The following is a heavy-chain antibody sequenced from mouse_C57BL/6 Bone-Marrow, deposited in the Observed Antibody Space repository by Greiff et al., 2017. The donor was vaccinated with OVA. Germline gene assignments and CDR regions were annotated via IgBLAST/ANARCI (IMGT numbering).Heavy chain of an antibody. V-gene: IGHV1-64*01. CDR1: GYTFTSYW. CDR2: IHPNSGST. J-gene: IGHJ2*01. CDR3: ERESRGHAYFDY. D-gene: IGHD3-3*01. Sequence: VQLQQPGAELVKPGASVKLSCKASGYTFTSYWMHWVKQRPGQGLEWIGMIHPNSGSTNYNEKFKSKATLTVDKSSSTAYMQLSSLTSEDSAVYYCERESRGHAYFDYWGQGTTLTVSS.